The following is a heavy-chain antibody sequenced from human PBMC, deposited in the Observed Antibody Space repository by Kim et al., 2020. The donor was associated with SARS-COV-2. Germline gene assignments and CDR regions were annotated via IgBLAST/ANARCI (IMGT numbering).Heavy chain of an antibody. Sequence: ASVKVSCKASDYTFTTYGFIWVRQAPGHGLEWMGWISGYNGNTQYAQKYQGRVTMTTDTTTSTAYMELRSLRSDDTAVYYCARVSRFDWLLYGDSWGQGTLVTVSS. V-gene: IGHV1-18*04. CDR3: ARVSRFDWLLYGDS. CDR1: DYTFTTYG. CDR2: ISGYNGNT. D-gene: IGHD3-9*01. J-gene: IGHJ4*02.